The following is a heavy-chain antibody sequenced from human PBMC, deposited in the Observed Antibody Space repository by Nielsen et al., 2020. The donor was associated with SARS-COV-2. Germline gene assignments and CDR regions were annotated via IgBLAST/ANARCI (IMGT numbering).Heavy chain of an antibody. D-gene: IGHD5-18*01. Sequence: GGSLRLSCAASGFTFSSYSMNWVRQAPGKGLEWVSYISSSSSTIYYADSVKGRFTISRDNSKNTLYLQMNSLRVEDTAVYYCARGNTVIDYYYYYGLDVWGQGTTVTVSS. CDR2: ISSSSSTI. V-gene: IGHV3-48*01. J-gene: IGHJ6*02. CDR1: GFTFSSYS. CDR3: ARGNTVIDYYYYYGLDV.